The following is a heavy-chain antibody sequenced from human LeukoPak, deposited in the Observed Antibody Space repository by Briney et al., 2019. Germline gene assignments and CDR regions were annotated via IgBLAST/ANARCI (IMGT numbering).Heavy chain of an antibody. D-gene: IGHD2-21*02. CDR3: GSSTVHYYNYGMDV. CDR2: FSSSSSYI. Sequence: GGSLRLSCAASGFTFSSYSMNWVRQAPGKGLEWVSSFSSSSSYIYYADSVKGRFTISRDNAKNSLYLQMNSLRAEDTAVYYCGSSTVHYYNYGMDVWGQGATVTVSS. CDR1: GFTFSSYS. V-gene: IGHV3-21*04. J-gene: IGHJ6*02.